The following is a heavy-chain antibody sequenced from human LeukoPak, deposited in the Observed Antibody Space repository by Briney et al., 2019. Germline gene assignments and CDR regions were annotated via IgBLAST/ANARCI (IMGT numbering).Heavy chain of an antibody. V-gene: IGHV1-69*04. CDR2: IIPILGIA. Sequence: SVKVSCKASGGTFSSYAISWVRQAPGQGLEWMGRIIPILGIANYAQKFQGRVTITADKSTSTAYMELSSLRSEDTAVYYCARDPRSAAAGTDYWGQGTLVTVSS. D-gene: IGHD6-13*01. CDR1: GGTFSSYA. CDR3: ARDPRSAAAGTDY. J-gene: IGHJ4*02.